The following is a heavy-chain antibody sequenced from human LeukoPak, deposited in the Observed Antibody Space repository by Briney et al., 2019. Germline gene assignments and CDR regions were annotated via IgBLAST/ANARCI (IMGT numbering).Heavy chain of an antibody. Sequence: GGSLRLSCAASGFIVSSNYMSWVRQAPGKGLEWVSVIYSGGSTYYADSVKGRFTISRDNSKNTLYLQMKSLSAEDTAVYYCARTDETAPAEDFQHWGQGTLVTVSS. CDR1: GFIVSSNY. J-gene: IGHJ1*01. V-gene: IGHV3-53*01. D-gene: IGHD2-21*02. CDR2: IYSGGST. CDR3: ARTDETAPAEDFQH.